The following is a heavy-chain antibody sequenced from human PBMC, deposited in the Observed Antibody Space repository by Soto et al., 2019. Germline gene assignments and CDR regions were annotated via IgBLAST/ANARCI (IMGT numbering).Heavy chain of an antibody. CDR1: GFTLSGSA. CDR3: TRLPPITIFGVVNYGMDV. J-gene: IGHJ6*02. V-gene: IGHV3-73*01. CDR2: IRSKANSYAT. D-gene: IGHD3-3*01. Sequence: GALRLSCAASGFTLSGSAMHWVRQASGKGLEWVGRIRSKANSYATAYAASVKGRFTISRDDSENTAYLQMNSLKTEDTAVYYCTRLPPITIFGVVNYGMDVWGQGTTVTVSS.